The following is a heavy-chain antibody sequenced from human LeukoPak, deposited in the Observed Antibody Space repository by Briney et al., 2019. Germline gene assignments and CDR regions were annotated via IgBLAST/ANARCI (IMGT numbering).Heavy chain of an antibody. CDR3: AELGITMIGGV. D-gene: IGHD3-10*02. CDR2: IRYDGGNT. CDR1: GFTFSNYA. Sequence: GGSLRLSCAASGFTFSNYAMHWVRQAPGMGLEWVAFIRYDGGNTYYADSVKGRFTISRDNAKNSLYLQMNSLRAEDTAVYYXAELGITMIGGVWGKGTTVTISS. J-gene: IGHJ6*04. V-gene: IGHV3-30*02.